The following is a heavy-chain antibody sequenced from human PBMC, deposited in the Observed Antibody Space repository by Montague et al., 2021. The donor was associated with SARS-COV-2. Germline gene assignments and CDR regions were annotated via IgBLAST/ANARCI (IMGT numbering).Heavy chain of an antibody. Sequence: SETLSLTCTVSGGSINHYWSWIRQPPGKGLEWIGYIYYDGSSNYNPSLRSRVTISMQTSRNQVSLRLSSVTAADTALYYCARSQWPNWYFDLWGRGTLVTVSS. CDR1: GGSINHY. J-gene: IGHJ2*01. V-gene: IGHV4-59*11. CDR2: IYYDGSS. CDR3: ARSQWPNWYFDL. D-gene: IGHD2-8*01.